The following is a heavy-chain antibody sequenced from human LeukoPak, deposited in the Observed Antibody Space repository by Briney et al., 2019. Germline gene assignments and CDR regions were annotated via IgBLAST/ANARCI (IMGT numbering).Heavy chain of an antibody. J-gene: IGHJ6*02. CDR2: INPNSGGT. CDR3: ARVRVPYYDFWSGYLKNYYYYGMDV. Sequence: ASVKVSCKASGYTFTGYYMHWVRQAPGQGLEWMGWINPNSGGTNYAQKFQGRVTMTRDTSISTAYMELSRLRSDDTAVYYCARVRVPYYDFWSGYLKNYYYYGMDVWGQGTTVTVSS. V-gene: IGHV1-2*02. D-gene: IGHD3-3*01. CDR1: GYTFTGYY.